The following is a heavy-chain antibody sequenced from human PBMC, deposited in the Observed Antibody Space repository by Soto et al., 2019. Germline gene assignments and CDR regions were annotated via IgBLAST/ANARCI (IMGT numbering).Heavy chain of an antibody. D-gene: IGHD2-15*01. J-gene: IGHJ4*02. CDR2: ISAYNGNT. CDR1: GYTFTSYG. Sequence: ASVKVSCKASGYTFTSYGISWVRQAPGQGLEWMGWISAYNGNTNYAQKLQGRVTMTTDTSTSTAYMELRSLRSDDTAVYYCARGPRYCSGGRCYIPFDDWGKGTLVTVAS. CDR3: ARGPRYCSGGRCYIPFDD. V-gene: IGHV1-18*01.